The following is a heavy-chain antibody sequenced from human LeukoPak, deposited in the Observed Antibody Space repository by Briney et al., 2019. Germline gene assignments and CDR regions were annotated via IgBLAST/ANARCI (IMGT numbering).Heavy chain of an antibody. Sequence: GGSLRLSCAASGFTFSSYAMNWVRQAPGKGLEWVSSVSSSSSYIYYADSVKGRFTISRDNAKNSLYLQMNSLRAEDTAVYYCARDQGGRFDYWGQGTLVTVSS. CDR1: GFTFSSYA. D-gene: IGHD1-26*01. CDR3: ARDQGGRFDY. J-gene: IGHJ4*02. V-gene: IGHV3-21*01. CDR2: VSSSSSYI.